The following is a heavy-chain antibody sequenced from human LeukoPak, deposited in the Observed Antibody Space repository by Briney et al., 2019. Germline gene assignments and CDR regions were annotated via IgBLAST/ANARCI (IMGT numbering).Heavy chain of an antibody. CDR3: ASRTGTTDY. D-gene: IGHD1-1*01. Sequence: SETLSLTCTVSGGSISSSSYYWGWIRQPPGKGLEWIGSIYYSGGTYYNPSLKSRVTISVDTSKNQFSLKLSSVTAADTAVYYCASRTGTTDYWGQGTLVTVSS. CDR1: GGSISSSSYY. V-gene: IGHV4-39*07. CDR2: IYYSGGT. J-gene: IGHJ4*02.